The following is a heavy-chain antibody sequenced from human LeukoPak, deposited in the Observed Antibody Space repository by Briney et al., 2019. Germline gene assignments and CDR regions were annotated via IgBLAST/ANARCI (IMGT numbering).Heavy chain of an antibody. J-gene: IGHJ3*02. CDR2: ISTNGGIT. V-gene: IGHV3-64*02. CDR1: GFIFSTYA. CDR3: ARTIGSKNAFDI. D-gene: IGHD1-26*01. Sequence: GGSLRLSCAASGFIFSTYAMDWVRQAPGKGLEYVSTISTNGGITHYADSVKGRFTISRDNAKNTLYLQMNSLRAEDTAVYYCARTIGSKNAFDIWGQGTMVTVSS.